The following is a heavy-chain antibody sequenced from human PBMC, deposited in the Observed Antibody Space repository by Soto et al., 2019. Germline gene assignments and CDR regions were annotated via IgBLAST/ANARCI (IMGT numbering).Heavy chain of an antibody. CDR3: ARARATIAAAAIFDC. V-gene: IGHV4-4*02. CDR2: VYRTGST. Sequence: QVQLQESGPGLVKPSGTLSLTCAVSGGSISTSNWWSWVRQPPGKGLEWIGEVYRTGSTNYNPSRESRVIVSVDKSKNQCSLKLTSVTAADTAVYYCARARATIAAAAIFDCWGQGTLVTVSS. J-gene: IGHJ4*02. CDR1: GGSISTSNW. D-gene: IGHD6-13*01.